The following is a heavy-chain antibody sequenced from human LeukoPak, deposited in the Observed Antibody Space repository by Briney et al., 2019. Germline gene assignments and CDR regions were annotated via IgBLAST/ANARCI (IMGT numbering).Heavy chain of an antibody. CDR1: GYSLSELF. V-gene: IGHV1-24*01. D-gene: IGHD1-1*01. J-gene: IGHJ5*01. CDR3: ATEKDELLDS. CDR2: FDPEDGEP. Sequence: ASVKVSCKVSGYSLSELFIHWVRQAPGKGLEWMGGFDPEDGEPMYAQKFQGRVTMTEDTSTDTAYMELRSLRSEDTAVYYCATEKDELLDSWGQGTLVTVSS.